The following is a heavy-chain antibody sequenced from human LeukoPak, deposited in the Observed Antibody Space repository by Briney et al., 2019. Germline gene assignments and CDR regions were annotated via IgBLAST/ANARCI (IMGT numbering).Heavy chain of an antibody. V-gene: IGHV1-58*01. CDR3: AADPYGGNGLCDY. CDR2: IVVGSGNT. J-gene: IGHJ4*02. D-gene: IGHD4-23*01. Sequence: SVKASCKASGFTFTSSAVQWVRQARGQRLEWIGWIVVGSGNTNYAQKFQERVTITRDMSTSTAYMELSSLRSEDTAVYYCAADPYGGNGLCDYWGQGTLVTVSS. CDR1: GFTFTSSA.